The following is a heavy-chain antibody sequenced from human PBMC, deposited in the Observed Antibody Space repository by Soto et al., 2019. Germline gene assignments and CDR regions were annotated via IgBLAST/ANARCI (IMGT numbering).Heavy chain of an antibody. D-gene: IGHD7-27*01. CDR3: ARDTKRSDWGIGYYFDY. Sequence: ASVKVSCKASGGTFSSYAISWVRQAPGQGLEWMGGIIPIFGTANYAQKFQGRVTITADESTSTAYMELSSLRSEDTAVYYCARDTKRSDWGIGYYFDYWGQGTLVTVSS. CDR2: IIPIFGTA. CDR1: GGTFSSYA. V-gene: IGHV1-69*13. J-gene: IGHJ4*02.